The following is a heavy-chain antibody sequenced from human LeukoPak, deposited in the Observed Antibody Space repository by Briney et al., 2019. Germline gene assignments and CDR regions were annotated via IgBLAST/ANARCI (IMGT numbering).Heavy chain of an antibody. D-gene: IGHD3-22*01. CDR3: ARQSGYYDSSVDYYGLNV. CDR1: GGSISSGGYY. Sequence: SETLSLTCTVSGGSISSGGYYWSWIRQPPGKGLEWIGYIYYSGSTNYNPSLKSRVTISLDTSKNQFSLKLNSVTAADTAVYFCARQSGYYDSSVDYYGLNVWGQGITVTVSS. V-gene: IGHV4-61*08. CDR2: IYYSGST. J-gene: IGHJ6*02.